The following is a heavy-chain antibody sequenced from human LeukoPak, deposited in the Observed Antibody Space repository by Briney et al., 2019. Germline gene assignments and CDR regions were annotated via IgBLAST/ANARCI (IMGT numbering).Heavy chain of an antibody. D-gene: IGHD1-26*01. CDR2: MSYDGSNK. J-gene: IGHJ4*02. Sequence: PGGSLRLSCAVSGFTFSGYAIHWVRQAPGKGLEWVAIMSYDGSNKYADSVKGRFTIPRDNSKNTLYLQMNSLRAEDTAVYYCARVYPPQVGIFYYFDYWGQGTLVTVSS. CDR1: GFTFSGYA. CDR3: ARVYPPQVGIFYYFDY. V-gene: IGHV3-30-3*01.